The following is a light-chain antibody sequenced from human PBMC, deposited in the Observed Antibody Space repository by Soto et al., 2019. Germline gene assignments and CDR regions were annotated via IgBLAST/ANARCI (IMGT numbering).Light chain of an antibody. CDR1: SSDVGDYNY. CDR2: EVS. V-gene: IGLV2-14*01. CDR3: SSYTSSSTLCV. J-gene: IGLJ1*01. Sequence: QSALTQPASVSGSPGQSITISCTGTSSDVGDYNYVSWYQQHPGKAPKFIIYEVSNRPSGVSSRFSGSKSGNTASLTISGLQAEDEADYYCSSYTSSSTLCVFGTGTKLTVL.